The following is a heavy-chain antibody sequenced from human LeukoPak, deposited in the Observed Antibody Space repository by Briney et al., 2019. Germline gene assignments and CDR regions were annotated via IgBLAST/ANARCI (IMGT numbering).Heavy chain of an antibody. J-gene: IGHJ4*02. CDR3: ARVVSSGYYEYYFDY. CDR2: IYYSGST. V-gene: IGHV4-39*07. CDR1: GGSISSSSYY. Sequence: SETLSLTCTVSGGSISSSSYYWGWIRQPSGKGLEWIGSIYYSGSTNYNPSLKSRVTISVDTSKNQFSLKLSSVTAADTAVYYCARVVSSGYYEYYFDYWGQGTLVTVSS. D-gene: IGHD3-22*01.